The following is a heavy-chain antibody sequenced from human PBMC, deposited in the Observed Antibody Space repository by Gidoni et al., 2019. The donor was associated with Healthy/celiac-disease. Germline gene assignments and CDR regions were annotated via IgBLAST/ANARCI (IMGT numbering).Heavy chain of an antibody. CDR2: ISWNSGSI. D-gene: IGHD1-26*01. CDR1: GFTFDDYA. Sequence: EVQLVESGGGLVHPGRSLRLSCAASGFTFDDYAMHWVRQAPGKGLEWVSGISWNSGSIAYADSVKGRFTISRDNAKNSLYLQMNSLRADGTALYYCAKDTGGFDPWGQGTLVTVSS. J-gene: IGHJ5*02. V-gene: IGHV3-9*01. CDR3: AKDTGGFDP.